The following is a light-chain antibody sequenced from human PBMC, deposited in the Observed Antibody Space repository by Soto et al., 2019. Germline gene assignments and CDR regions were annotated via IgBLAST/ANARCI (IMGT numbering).Light chain of an antibody. CDR2: EVS. CDR1: SSDVGGYNY. J-gene: IGLJ2*01. CDR3: GSYTNSNTLVV. V-gene: IGLV2-14*01. Sequence: QSVLTQPASVSGSPGQSITISCTGTSSDVGGYNYVSWYQQHPGKAPKLMIYEVSNRPSGVSNRFSGSKSGNTASLTISGLQAEDEADYYCGSYTNSNTLVVFGGGTQLTVL.